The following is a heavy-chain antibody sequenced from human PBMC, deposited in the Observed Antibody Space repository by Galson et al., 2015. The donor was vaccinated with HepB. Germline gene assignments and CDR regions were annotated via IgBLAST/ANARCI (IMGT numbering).Heavy chain of an antibody. CDR1: GYTFSSYA. V-gene: IGHV7-4-1*02. CDR2: INTNTGNP. CDR3: ARVDRRFPRATFSYFYYYSMDV. Sequence: SVKVSCKASGYTFSSYALNWVRQAPGQGLEWMGWINTNTGNPTYAQGFTGRLVFSLDTSVTTAYLQIIGVKAEDTAVYYCARVDRRFPRATFSYFYYYSMDVWGQGTTVTVSS. J-gene: IGHJ6*02. D-gene: IGHD3-16*01.